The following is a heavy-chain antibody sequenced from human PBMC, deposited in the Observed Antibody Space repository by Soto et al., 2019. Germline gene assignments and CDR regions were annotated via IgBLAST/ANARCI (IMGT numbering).Heavy chain of an antibody. D-gene: IGHD6-6*01. CDR3: ARGYEYSSSSAFDI. J-gene: IGHJ3*02. CDR1: GYTFTGYY. CDR2: INPNSGGT. V-gene: IGHV1-2*04. Sequence: ASVKVSCKASGYTFTGYYMHWVRQAPGQGLEWMGWINPNSGGTNYAQKFQGWVTMTRDTSISTAYMELSRLRSDDTAVYYCARGYEYSSSSAFDIWGQGTMVTVSS.